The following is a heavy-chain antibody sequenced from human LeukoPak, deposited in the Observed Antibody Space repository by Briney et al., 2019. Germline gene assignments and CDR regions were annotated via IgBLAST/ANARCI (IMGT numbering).Heavy chain of an antibody. Sequence: SETLSLTCTVSGGSISSSSYYWGWIRQPPGKGLEWIGSIYYSGSTYYNPSLKSRVTISVDTSKNQFSLKLSSVTAADTAVYYCARDRVKDCSGGSCYRWFDPWGQGTLVTVSS. CDR2: IYYSGST. D-gene: IGHD2-15*01. V-gene: IGHV4-39*07. J-gene: IGHJ5*02. CDR1: GGSISSSSYY. CDR3: ARDRVKDCSGGSCYRWFDP.